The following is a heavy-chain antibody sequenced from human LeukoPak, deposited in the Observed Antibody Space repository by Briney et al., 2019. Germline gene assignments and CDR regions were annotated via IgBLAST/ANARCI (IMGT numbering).Heavy chain of an antibody. CDR2: TYYRSKWYN. CDR1: GDSVSSNSAA. V-gene: IGHV6-1*01. CDR3: ARSYSSGWDFES. J-gene: IGHJ4*02. Sequence: SQTLSLTCAISGDSVSSNSAAWNWIRQSPSRGLEWLGRTYYRSKWYNDYALSVKSQISINPDTSKKKFSLQLNSVTPEDTAVYYCARSYSSGWDFESWGQGTLVTVSS. D-gene: IGHD6-19*01.